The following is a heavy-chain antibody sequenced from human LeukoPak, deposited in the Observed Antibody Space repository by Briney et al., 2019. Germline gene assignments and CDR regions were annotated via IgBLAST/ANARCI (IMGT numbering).Heavy chain of an antibody. D-gene: IGHD2-2*02. CDR2: ISYDGSNK. V-gene: IGHV3-30*18. CDR3: AKDQYCSSTSCYNFDY. Sequence: GGSLRLSCAASGFTFSSYGMHWVRQAPGKGLEWVAVISYDGSNKYYADSVKGRFTISRDNSKNTLYLQMNSLRAEDTAVYYCAKDQYCSSTSCYNFDYWGQGTVVTVSS. J-gene: IGHJ4*02. CDR1: GFTFSSYG.